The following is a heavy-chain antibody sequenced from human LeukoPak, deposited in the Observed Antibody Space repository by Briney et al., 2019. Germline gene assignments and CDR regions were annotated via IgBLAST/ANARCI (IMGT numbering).Heavy chain of an antibody. Sequence: SVKVSCKASGGTFSSYAISWVRQAPGQGLEWMGGIIPIFGTANYAQKFQGRVTITADESTSTAYMELSSLRSEDTAVYYCARGVVLRQHHYYYGMDVWGQGTTVTVSS. V-gene: IGHV1-69*01. CDR2: IIPIFGTA. CDR1: GGTFSSYA. J-gene: IGHJ6*02. D-gene: IGHD2/OR15-2a*01. CDR3: ARGVVLRQHHYYYGMDV.